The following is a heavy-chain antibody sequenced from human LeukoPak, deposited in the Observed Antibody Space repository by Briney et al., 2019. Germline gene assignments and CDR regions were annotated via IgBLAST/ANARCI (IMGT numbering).Heavy chain of an antibody. CDR1: GFTFSNYG. J-gene: IGHJ4*02. CDR3: AKEGGPMAVTKERYSFDK. Sequence: PGGSLRLSCAASGFTFSNYGMHWVRQAPGKGLEWVAVVSGAGRVQYYADSVKGRFIISRDNSRNTLSLQMNSLRAEDTAVYYCAKEGGPMAVTKERYSFDKWGQGTLVTVSS. V-gene: IGHV3-30*18. D-gene: IGHD4-17*01. CDR2: VSGAGRVQ.